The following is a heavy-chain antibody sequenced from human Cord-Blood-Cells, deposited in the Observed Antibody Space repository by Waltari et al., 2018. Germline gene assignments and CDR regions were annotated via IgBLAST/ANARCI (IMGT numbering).Heavy chain of an antibody. D-gene: IGHD3-3*01. CDR1: GGTFSSYA. J-gene: IGHJ4*02. Sequence: QVQLVPSGAEVKKPGSSVKVSCKASGGTFSSYAFRWVRQAPGQGLEWMGGVLPIFGTANYAQKVQCRVRITADESTSTAYMELSSLRSEDTAVYYGAREGYDFWSGYFDYWGQGTLVTVSS. CDR3: AREGYDFWSGYFDY. V-gene: IGHV1-69*01. CDR2: VLPIFGTA.